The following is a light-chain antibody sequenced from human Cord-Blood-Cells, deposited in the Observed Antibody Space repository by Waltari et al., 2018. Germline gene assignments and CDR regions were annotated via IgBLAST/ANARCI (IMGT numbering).Light chain of an antibody. CDR3: LQHNSYPLT. J-gene: IGKJ4*01. CDR1: QGISNY. CDR2: AAS. Sequence: DIHINKSQSAMSASVGNRVTITCRAGQGISNYLAWFQQKPGKVPKRLIYAASSLQSGVPSRFSSSGSGTEFTLTISSLQPEDFATYYCLQHNSYPLTFGGGTKVEIK. V-gene: IGKV1-17*03.